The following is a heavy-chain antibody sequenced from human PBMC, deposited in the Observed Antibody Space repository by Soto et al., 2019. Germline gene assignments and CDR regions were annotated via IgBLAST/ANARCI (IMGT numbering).Heavy chain of an antibody. Sequence: EVQLLESGGGLVQPGGSLRLSCAASGFTFSSYAMSWVRQAPGKGLEWVSAISGSGGSTYYADSVKGRFTISRDNSKNTLYLQINSLRAEDSAVYYCAKDHPSSSVWFEYLGQRTLVTVSS. D-gene: IGHD6-19*01. CDR3: AKDHPSSSVWFEY. V-gene: IGHV3-23*01. CDR1: GFTFSSYA. CDR2: ISGSGGST. J-gene: IGHJ4*02.